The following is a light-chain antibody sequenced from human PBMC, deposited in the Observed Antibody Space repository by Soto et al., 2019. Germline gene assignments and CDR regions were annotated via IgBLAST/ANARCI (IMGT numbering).Light chain of an antibody. CDR3: QQYGGSPRT. CDR1: QSISSNF. CDR2: GAS. Sequence: EIVLTQSPGTLSLSPGEGATLSCRASQSISSNFLAWYQQKRGQAPRLLIHGASNRATGIPDRFSGSGSGTDFTLTITRLEPEDFAVYYCQQYGGSPRTFGQGTEVAIK. J-gene: IGKJ1*01. V-gene: IGKV3-20*01.